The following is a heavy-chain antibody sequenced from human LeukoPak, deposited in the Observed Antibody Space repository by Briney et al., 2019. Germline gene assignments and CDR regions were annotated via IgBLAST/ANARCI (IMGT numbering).Heavy chain of an antibody. D-gene: IGHD3-9*01. CDR2: ISYDGSNK. CDR1: GFTFSSYA. V-gene: IGHV3-30-3*02. J-gene: IGHJ4*02. CDR3: AKYPHYDILTGQGVDYFDY. Sequence: GRSLRLSCAASGFTFSSYAMHWVRQAPGKGLEWVAVISYDGSNKYYADSVKGRFTISRDNSKNTLYLQMNSLRAEDTAVYYCAKYPHYDILTGQGVDYFDYWGQGTLVTVSS.